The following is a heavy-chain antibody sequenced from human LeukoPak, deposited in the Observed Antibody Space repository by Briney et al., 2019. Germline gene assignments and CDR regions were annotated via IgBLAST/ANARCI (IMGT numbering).Heavy chain of an antibody. CDR3: AGGMGYITDY. J-gene: IGHJ4*02. V-gene: IGHV3-7*01. CDR2: IKQDGSEK. Sequence: PGGSLRLSCVASGFTFSDYWMNWVRQAPGKGLEWVANIKQDGSEKNCVNSVEGRFTISRDNARNSVYLQMNGLRDDDTAVYYCAGGMGYITDYWGQGILVTVSS. D-gene: IGHD1-1*01. CDR1: GFTFSDYW.